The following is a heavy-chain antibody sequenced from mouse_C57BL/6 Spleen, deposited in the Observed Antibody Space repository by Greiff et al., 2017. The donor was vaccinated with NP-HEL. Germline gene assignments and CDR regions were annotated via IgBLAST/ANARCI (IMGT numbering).Heavy chain of an antibody. CDR2: IDPSDSYT. Sequence: QVQLQQSGAELVKPGASVKLSCKASGYTFTSYWMQWVKQRPGQGLEWIGEIDPSDSYTNYNQKFKGKATLTVDTSSSTAYMQLSSLTSEDSAVYYCARRYYGSSYGFAYWGQGTLVTVSA. V-gene: IGHV1-50*01. D-gene: IGHD1-1*01. CDR1: GYTFTSYW. CDR3: ARRYYGSSYGFAY. J-gene: IGHJ3*01.